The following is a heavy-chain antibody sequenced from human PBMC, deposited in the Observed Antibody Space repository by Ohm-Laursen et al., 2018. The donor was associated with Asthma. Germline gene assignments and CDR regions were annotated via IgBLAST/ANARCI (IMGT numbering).Heavy chain of an antibody. CDR3: ARDHRGVMVRGVTITLGMDV. J-gene: IGHJ6*02. CDR1: GFTASSYG. CDR2: IWYDGSNK. V-gene: IGHV3-33*01. D-gene: IGHD3-10*01. Sequence: SLRLSCAASGFTASSYGMHWVRQAPGKGLEWVALIWYDGSNKYYADSVKGRFTISRDISKNTVFLQMNSLRAEDTAVYYCARDHRGVMVRGVTITLGMDVWGQGTTVTVSS.